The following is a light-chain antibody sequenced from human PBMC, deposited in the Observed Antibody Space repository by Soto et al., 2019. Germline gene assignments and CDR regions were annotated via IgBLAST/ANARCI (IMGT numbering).Light chain of an antibody. Sequence: EIVLTQSPATLSLSPGERATLSCRASQSVSSYLAWYQQRPGQAPRPLIYDASNRATGIPPRFSGSGSGTDFTLTISSLEPEDFAVYYCQQRSNWPRTLGQGTKVDIK. CDR3: QQRSNWPRT. V-gene: IGKV3-11*01. CDR1: QSVSSY. J-gene: IGKJ1*01. CDR2: DAS.